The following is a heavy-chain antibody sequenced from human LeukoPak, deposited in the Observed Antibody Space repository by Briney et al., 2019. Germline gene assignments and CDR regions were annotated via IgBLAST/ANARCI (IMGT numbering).Heavy chain of an antibody. V-gene: IGHV1-2*02. CDR3: ARAAASRPFDY. Sequence: GASVKVSCKASGYTFTGYYMHWVRQAPGQGLEWMGWINPNNSATDYAQKFQGRVTMTRDTSISTVYMELSRLRSDDTAVYNCARAAASRPFDYWGQGTLVTVSS. J-gene: IGHJ4*02. CDR1: GYTFTGYY. D-gene: IGHD6-6*01. CDR2: INPNNSAT.